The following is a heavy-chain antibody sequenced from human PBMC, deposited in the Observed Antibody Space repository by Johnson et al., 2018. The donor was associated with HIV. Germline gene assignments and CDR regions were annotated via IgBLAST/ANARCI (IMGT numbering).Heavy chain of an antibody. V-gene: IGHV3-30*09. Sequence: QVQLVESGGGVVQPGRSLRLSCAASGFTFSTYAIHWVRQAPGKGLDWVAVISNDGSNKNYADSVRGRFAISRDNSKNTLYLQMNSLRAEDTAVYYCARERIAAAGLDAFDIWGQGTMVTVSS. CDR3: ARERIAAAGLDAFDI. CDR2: ISNDGSNK. CDR1: GFTFSTYA. J-gene: IGHJ3*02. D-gene: IGHD6-13*01.